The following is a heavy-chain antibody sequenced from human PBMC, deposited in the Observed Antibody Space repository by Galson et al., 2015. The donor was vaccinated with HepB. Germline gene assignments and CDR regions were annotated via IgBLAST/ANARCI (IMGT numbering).Heavy chain of an antibody. V-gene: IGHV3-30*04. Sequence: SLRLSCAASGFTFSSYAMHWVRQAPGKGLEWVAVISYDGSNKYYADSVKGRFTISRDNSKNTLYLQMNSLRAEDTAVYYCAREGYDSSGYIWYFDLWGRGTLVTVSS. CDR1: GFTFSSYA. J-gene: IGHJ2*01. D-gene: IGHD3-22*01. CDR3: AREGYDSSGYIWYFDL. CDR2: ISYDGSNK.